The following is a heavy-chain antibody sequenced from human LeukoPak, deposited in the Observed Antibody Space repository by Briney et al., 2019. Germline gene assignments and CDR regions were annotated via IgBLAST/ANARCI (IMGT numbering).Heavy chain of an antibody. D-gene: IGHD6-13*01. CDR1: GGTFSSYA. Sequence: SVKVSCKASGGTFSSYAISWVRQAPGQGLEWMGRIIPILGIANYAQKFQGRVTITADKSTSTAYMELSSLRFEDTAMYYCASSIAAAKNWYFDLWGRGTLVTVSS. CDR2: IIPILGIA. CDR3: ASSIAAAKNWYFDL. J-gene: IGHJ2*01. V-gene: IGHV1-69*04.